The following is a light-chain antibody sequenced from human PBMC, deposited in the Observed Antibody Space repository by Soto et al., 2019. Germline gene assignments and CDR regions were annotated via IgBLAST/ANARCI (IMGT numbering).Light chain of an antibody. CDR2: KAS. J-gene: IGKJ1*01. V-gene: IGKV1-5*03. Sequence: DIQMTQSPSSLSASVGDRVTITCRASQSITIWLAWYQQKPGKAPKLLIYKASTLESGVPSRFSGSGSGTEFTLTISSLQPDDFATYYCQQYNTFSRTFGQGTKVDIK. CDR1: QSITIW. CDR3: QQYNTFSRT.